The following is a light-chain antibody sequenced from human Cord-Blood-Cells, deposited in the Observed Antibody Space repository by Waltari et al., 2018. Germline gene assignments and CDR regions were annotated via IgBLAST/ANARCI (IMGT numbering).Light chain of an antibody. CDR1: SPNIGSTY. CDR2: RNN. V-gene: IGLV1-47*01. J-gene: IGLJ3*02. CDR3: AAWDDSLSGRV. Sequence: QSVLTQPPSASGTPGQRVTISCPGSSPNIGSTYVSCYQQRPGTAPTLPIYRNNQRPSGVPDRFSGSKSGTSASRAISGLRSEDEADYYCAAWDDSLSGRVFGGGTKLTVL.